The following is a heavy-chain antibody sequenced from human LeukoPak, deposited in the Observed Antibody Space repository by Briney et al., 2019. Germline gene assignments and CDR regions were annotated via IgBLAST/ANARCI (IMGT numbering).Heavy chain of an antibody. CDR2: ISSGSVTI. J-gene: IGHJ4*02. Sequence: GGSLRLSCAASGFTFSTYNMNWVRQAPGKGLEWVSYISSGSVTIYYADSVKGRFTISRDNAKNSLYLQMNSLRDEDTAVYYCARKGWAPADYYFDYWGQGTLVTVSS. CDR1: GFTFSTYN. D-gene: IGHD2-2*01. CDR3: ARKGWAPADYYFDY. V-gene: IGHV3-48*02.